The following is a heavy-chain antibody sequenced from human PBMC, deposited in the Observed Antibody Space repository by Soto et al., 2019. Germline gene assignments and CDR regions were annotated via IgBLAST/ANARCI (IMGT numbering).Heavy chain of an antibody. CDR1: GGSFSGYY. CDR2: INHSGST. D-gene: IGHD5-18*01. V-gene: IGHV4-34*01. J-gene: IGHJ4*02. Sequence: SETLSLTCAVYGGSFSGYYWSWIRQPPGEGLEWIGEINHSGSTNYNPSLKSRLTISVDTSKNQFSLRLSSVTAADTAVYYCATDAYSYFDSWGQGALVTVSS. CDR3: ATDAYSYFDS.